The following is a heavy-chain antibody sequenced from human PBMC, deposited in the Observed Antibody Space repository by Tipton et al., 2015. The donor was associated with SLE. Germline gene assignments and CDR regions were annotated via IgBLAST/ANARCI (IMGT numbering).Heavy chain of an antibody. CDR3: ARGPGDDFWSGYPFDY. CDR2: INPSGGST. CDR1: GYTFTSYY. V-gene: IGHV1-46*01. Sequence: QLVQSGAEVKKPGASVEVSCKASGYTFTSYYMHWVRQAPGQGLEWMGIINPSGGSTSYAQKFQGRVTMTRDTSTSTVYMELSSLRSEDTAVYYCARGPGDDFWSGYPFDYWGQGTLVTVSS. J-gene: IGHJ4*02. D-gene: IGHD3-3*01.